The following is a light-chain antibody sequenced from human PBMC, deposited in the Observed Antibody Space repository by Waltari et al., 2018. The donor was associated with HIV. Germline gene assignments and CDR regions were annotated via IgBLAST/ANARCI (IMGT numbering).Light chain of an antibody. CDR3: QTWGTGILL. J-gene: IGLJ3*02. CDR2: LNHDGSH. Sequence: QLVLTQSPSASASLGASVTLLCTLSSGHITNAIAWHQQQPEKGPRYLMKLNHDGSHNKGDGIPDRFSGSSSGAERYLTISSLQSEDEGDYSCQTWGTGILLFGGGTKLTVL. CDR1: SGHITNA. V-gene: IGLV4-69*01.